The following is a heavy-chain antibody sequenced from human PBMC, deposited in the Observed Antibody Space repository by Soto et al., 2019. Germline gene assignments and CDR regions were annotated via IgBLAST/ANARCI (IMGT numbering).Heavy chain of an antibody. CDR1: GFTFSSYW. CDR2: INSDVSST. V-gene: IGHV3-74*01. CDR3: ARAIERAVAGQPPTYYSDGMDV. J-gene: IGHJ6*02. Sequence: GGSLRLSCAASGFTFSSYWMHWVRQAPGKGLVWVSRINSDVSSTCYADSVKGRFTISRDNAKNTLYLQMNSLRAEDTALYYCARAIERAVAGQPPTYYSDGMDVWGQGTMVTVSS. D-gene: IGHD6-19*01.